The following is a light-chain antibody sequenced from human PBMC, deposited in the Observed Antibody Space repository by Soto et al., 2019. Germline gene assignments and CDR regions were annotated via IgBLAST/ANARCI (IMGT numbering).Light chain of an antibody. CDR2: EVD. CDR3: SSYAHGSTYV. Sequence: LTQPASVSGSPGQSITISCTGTSSDVGFYNYVSWYQQQHPGKAPKLMIYEVDNRPSGVSIRFSGSKSGNTASLTISGLQAEDEADYYYSSYAHGSTYVFGTGTKVTVL. V-gene: IGLV2-14*01. J-gene: IGLJ1*01. CDR1: SSDVGFYNY.